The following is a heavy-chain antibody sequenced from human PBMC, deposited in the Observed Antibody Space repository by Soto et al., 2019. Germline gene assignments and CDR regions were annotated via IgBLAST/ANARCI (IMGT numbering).Heavy chain of an antibody. V-gene: IGHV3-23*01. Sequence: EVQFLESGGGLVQPGGSLRLSCAVSGFTFTSYAMTWVRQAPGKGLEWVSPVGSHDGGTFYADPVKGRFTVSRDVSKNTLYLQMSSLRTEATAVYYCAKLGYGDYERRFDYWGQGILVTVS. CDR3: AKLGYGDYERRFDY. CDR1: GFTFTSYA. CDR2: VGSHDGGT. D-gene: IGHD4-17*01. J-gene: IGHJ4*02.